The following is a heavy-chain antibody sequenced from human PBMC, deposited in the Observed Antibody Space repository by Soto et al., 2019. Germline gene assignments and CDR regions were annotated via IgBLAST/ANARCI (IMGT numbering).Heavy chain of an antibody. D-gene: IGHD2-8*01. Sequence: QVQLVESGGGVVQPGRSLRLSCAASGFTFSSYVAHWVRQAPGKGLEWVAVISADSRVTYYADSVKGRFTISRDNSKNMLYLQMSSLRDEDTAVFDCAREGASTHGAGFDYWGQGTPVTVSS. J-gene: IGHJ4*02. V-gene: IGHV3-30*04. CDR3: AREGASTHGAGFDY. CDR2: ISADSRVT. CDR1: GFTFSSYV.